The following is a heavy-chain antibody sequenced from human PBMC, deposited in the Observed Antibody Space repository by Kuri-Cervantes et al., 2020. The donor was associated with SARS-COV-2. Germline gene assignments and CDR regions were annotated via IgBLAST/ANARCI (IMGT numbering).Heavy chain of an antibody. V-gene: IGHV1-2*02. CDR1: GYTFTSYY. CDR3: ATEGYSIIIWAFAH. CDR2: INPNSGGT. D-gene: IGHD3-22*01. J-gene: IGHJ3*01. Sequence: ASVKVSCKASGYTFTSYYMHWVRQAPGQGLEWMGWINPNSGGTNYAQKFQGRVTMTRDTSISTAYMELSRLRSEDTAVYYCATEGYSIIIWAFAHWGQGTKVTVSS.